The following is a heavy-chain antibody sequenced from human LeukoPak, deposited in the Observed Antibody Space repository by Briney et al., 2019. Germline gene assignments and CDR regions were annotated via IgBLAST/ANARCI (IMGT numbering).Heavy chain of an antibody. D-gene: IGHD3-10*01. J-gene: IGHJ6*03. Sequence: TGGSLRLSCAASGFTFSSYWMHWVRQAPGKGLVGVSRINIDGSRTSYVDPVKGRFTISRDNDKNTLYLQMNSLRAEETAVYYCARGGVPTHYYYMDVWGKGTTVTISS. CDR3: ARGGVPTHYYYMDV. CDR1: GFTFSSYW. V-gene: IGHV3-74*01. CDR2: INIDGSRT.